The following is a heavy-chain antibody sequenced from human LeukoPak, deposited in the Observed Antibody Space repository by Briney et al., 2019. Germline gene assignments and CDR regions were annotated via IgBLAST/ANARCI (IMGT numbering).Heavy chain of an antibody. CDR1: GFTFSYYE. CDR3: ARDAEYQLLYDAFDM. J-gene: IGHJ3*02. Sequence: GGSLRLSCAASGFTFSYYEMNWVRQAPGKGLEWVSYISSSGSTIYYADSVKGRFTISRDNPKNLLYLQMNSLRAEDTAVYYCARDAEYQLLYDAFDMWGQGTMVTVSS. V-gene: IGHV3-48*03. D-gene: IGHD2-2*01. CDR2: ISSSGSTI.